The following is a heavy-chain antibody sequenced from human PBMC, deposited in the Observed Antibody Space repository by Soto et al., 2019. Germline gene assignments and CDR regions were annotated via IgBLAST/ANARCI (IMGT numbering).Heavy chain of an antibody. V-gene: IGHV3-7*03. Sequence: GGSLRLSCAASGFTFSSYWMSWVRQAPGKGLEWVANIKQDGSEKYYVDSVKGRFTISRDNAKNSLYLQMNSLRAEDTAVYYCAAPYENDAFDIWGQGTMVTVSS. D-gene: IGHD3-22*01. CDR1: GFTFSSYW. J-gene: IGHJ3*02. CDR2: IKQDGSEK. CDR3: AAPYENDAFDI.